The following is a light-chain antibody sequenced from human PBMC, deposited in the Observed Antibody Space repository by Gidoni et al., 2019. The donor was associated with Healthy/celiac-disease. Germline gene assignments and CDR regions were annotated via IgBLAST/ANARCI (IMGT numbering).Light chain of an antibody. CDR1: QSISSW. V-gene: IGKV1-5*01. CDR2: DAS. J-gene: IGKJ1*01. Sequence: DIQMTQSSSPLSASVGERVTLSCRASQSISSWLAWYQKKPGKAPKLLIYDASSLESGVPSRFSGSGSGTESTLTSSSLQHDDFANYYCQQYNSYWTFGQGTKVEIK. CDR3: QQYNSYWT.